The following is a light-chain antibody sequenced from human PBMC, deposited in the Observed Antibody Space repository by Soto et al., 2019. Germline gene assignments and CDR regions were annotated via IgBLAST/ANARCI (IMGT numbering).Light chain of an antibody. CDR2: DAS. Sequence: EIVMTQSPGTLSVSPGERATLFCRASQTVSNQLAWYQQKPGQAPRLLIYDASRRVTGIPARFSGSGSGTDFTLTLSSLEPEDFAVYYCQQRAGSSTFGQGTRLEI. CDR1: QTVSNQ. J-gene: IGKJ5*01. V-gene: IGKV3-11*01. CDR3: QQRAGSST.